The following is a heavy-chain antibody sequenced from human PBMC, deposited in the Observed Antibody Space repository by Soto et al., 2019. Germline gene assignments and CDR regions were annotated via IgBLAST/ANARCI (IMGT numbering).Heavy chain of an antibody. CDR2: MNPNSGNT. CDR3: ARTPQYCSGGSCYFDY. J-gene: IGHJ4*02. D-gene: IGHD2-15*01. V-gene: IGHV1-8*01. CDR1: GYTFTSYD. Sequence: ASVKVSCKASGYTFTSYDINWVRQATGQGLEWMGWMNPNSGNTGYAQKFQGRVTMTRNTSISTAYMELSSLRSEDTAVYYCARTPQYCSGGSCYFDYWGQGTLVTVSS.